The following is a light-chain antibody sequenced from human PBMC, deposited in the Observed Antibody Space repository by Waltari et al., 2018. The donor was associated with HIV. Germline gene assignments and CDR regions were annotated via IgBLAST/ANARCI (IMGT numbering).Light chain of an antibody. V-gene: IGLV2-14*03. Sequence: SALTQPASVSGLPGPSITIPCTGTSSDVGAYNYVSWYQQHPGKAPKLMIYDVSNRPSGVSNRFSGSKSGNTASLTISGLQAEDEADYYCSSYTSSSTPYVFGTGTKVTVL. CDR3: SSYTSSSTPYV. CDR2: DVS. J-gene: IGLJ1*01. CDR1: SSDVGAYNY.